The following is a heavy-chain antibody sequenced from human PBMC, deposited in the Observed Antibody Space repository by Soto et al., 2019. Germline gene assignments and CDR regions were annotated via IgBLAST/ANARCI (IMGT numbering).Heavy chain of an antibody. CDR1: GLTFSRHG. D-gene: IGHD6-25*01. J-gene: IGHJ4*02. CDR3: ARGYTSTGYGLVY. Sequence: GGSLRLSCAASGLTFSRHGMHWVRQAPGKGLEWVAIIWYDGSNEYYADSVKGRFTISRDNSKNTLYLQMSSLRVDDTAVYYCARGYTSTGYGLVYWGQGALFTVSS. CDR2: IWYDGSNE. V-gene: IGHV3-33*01.